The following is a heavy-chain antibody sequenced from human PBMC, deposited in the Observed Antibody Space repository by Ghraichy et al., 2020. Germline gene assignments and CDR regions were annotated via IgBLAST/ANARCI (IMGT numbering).Heavy chain of an antibody. CDR2: IYHSGST. Sequence: SETLSLTCAVSGGSIADSVWWTWVRQSPGKGLEWIGEIYHSGSTNYSPSLKSRVTISLDKSENQFSLKLSSVTAADTAVYYCTRYYYYYMDVWGKGTTVTVSS. J-gene: IGHJ6*03. CDR3: TRYYYYYMDV. CDR1: GGSIADSVW. V-gene: IGHV4-4*02.